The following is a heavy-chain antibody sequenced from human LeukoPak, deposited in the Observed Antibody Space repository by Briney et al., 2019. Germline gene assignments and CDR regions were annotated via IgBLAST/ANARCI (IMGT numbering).Heavy chain of an antibody. CDR2: IKQDGSES. Sequence: GGSLRLSCAASGFTFSSHWIDWVRQAPGKGLEWVANIKQDGSESYYLDSVKGRFTISRDNAKSSLYLQMNSLRAEDTAVYYCANVRVGWRQRTLVTVSS. V-gene: IGHV3-7*01. CDR1: GFTFSSHW. CDR3: ANVRVG. J-gene: IGHJ4*02. D-gene: IGHD2-8*02.